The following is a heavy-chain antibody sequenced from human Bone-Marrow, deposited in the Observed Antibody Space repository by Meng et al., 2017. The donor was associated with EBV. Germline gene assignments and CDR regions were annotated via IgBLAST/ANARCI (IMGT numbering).Heavy chain of an antibody. CDR3: AKDLSGRFDP. D-gene: IGHD1-14*01. CDR2: RPSDGSHNK. CDR1: GLTFMNFG. Sequence: AELVEAVAGVVRPVRSLVLSFTASGLTFMNFGFPWVLQAPGKGPEWVSIRPSDGSHNKYYADSVKGRFTISRDNSKITLYLQMNSLRTEDTAVYYCAKDLSGRFDPWGQGTLVTVSS. V-gene: IGHV3-30*18. J-gene: IGHJ5*02.